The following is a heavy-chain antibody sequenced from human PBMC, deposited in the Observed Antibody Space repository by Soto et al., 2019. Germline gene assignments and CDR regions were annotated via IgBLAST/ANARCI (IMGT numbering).Heavy chain of an antibody. V-gene: IGHV1-18*01. CDR2: NSAYNGNT. J-gene: IGHJ3*02. CDR1: GYTFTSYG. Sequence: QVQLVQSGAEVKKPGASVKVSCKASGYTFTSYGISWVRQAPGQGLEWMGWNSAYNGNTNYAQKLQGRVTMTTDTPTSTAYMELRSLRSDDTSVYYCARDLSYGYYVSLTGAFDIWGQGTMVTVSS. CDR3: ARDLSYGYYVSLTGAFDI. D-gene: IGHD4-17*01.